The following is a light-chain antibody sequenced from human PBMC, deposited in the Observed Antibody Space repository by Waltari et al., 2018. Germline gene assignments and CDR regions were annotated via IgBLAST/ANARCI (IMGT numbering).Light chain of an antibody. CDR2: QDS. Sequence: SYELTQPPSVSVSPGQTASIPCPGDKLGDKYACWYQHKPGQPPVRVIYQDSKRPSGIPERFAGSNSGNTATLTISGTQAMDEADYYCQAWDSSSVVFGGGTKLTVL. CDR3: QAWDSSSVV. J-gene: IGLJ2*01. V-gene: IGLV3-1*01. CDR1: KLGDKY.